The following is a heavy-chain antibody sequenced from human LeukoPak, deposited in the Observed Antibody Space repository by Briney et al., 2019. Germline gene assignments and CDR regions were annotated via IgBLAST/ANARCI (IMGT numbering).Heavy chain of an antibody. CDR3: ARSDSAAYPIDY. CDR2: IYYSGIT. D-gene: IGHD3-22*01. J-gene: IGHJ4*02. V-gene: IGHV4-59*01. CDR1: GASINDYY. Sequence: SETLSPTCTVSGASINDYYCIWVRQPPGRGLEWIGYIYYSGITNYNPSLRSRVSMSVDTSRNQFSLKLSSVTAADTAVYYCARSDSAAYPIDYWGQGTLVTVSS.